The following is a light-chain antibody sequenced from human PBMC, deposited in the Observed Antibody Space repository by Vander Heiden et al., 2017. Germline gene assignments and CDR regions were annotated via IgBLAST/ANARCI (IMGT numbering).Light chain of an antibody. J-gene: IGKJ3*01. Sequence: FHLTPSPSALSASVGDRDTITGRASQGISNYLAWYQQKPGKVPKLLIYAASTLQSGVPSRFSGSGSGTDFTLTISSLRPEDVATYYCQKYNSVPRGVTFGPGTKVDIK. CDR2: AAS. V-gene: IGKV1-27*01. CDR1: QGISNY. CDR3: QKYNSVPRGVT.